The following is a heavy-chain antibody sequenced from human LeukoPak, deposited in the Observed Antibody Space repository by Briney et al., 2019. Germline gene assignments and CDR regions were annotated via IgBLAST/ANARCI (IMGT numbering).Heavy chain of an antibody. CDR2: ISSSGSTI. CDR3: AREASRDFRSGYSRSYYYYYYMDV. V-gene: IGHV3-11*01. J-gene: IGHJ6*03. Sequence: IPGGSLRLSCAGSGFTFSDYYMSWIRQAPGKGLEWVSYISSSGSTIYYADSVKGRFTISRDNAKNSLYLQMNSLRAEDTAVYYCAREASRDFRSGYSRSYYYYYYMDVWGKGTTVTVSS. CDR1: GFTFSDYY. D-gene: IGHD3-3*01.